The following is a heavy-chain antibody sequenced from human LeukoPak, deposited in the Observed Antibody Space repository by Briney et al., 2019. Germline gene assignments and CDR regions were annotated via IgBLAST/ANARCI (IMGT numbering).Heavy chain of an antibody. CDR1: GYSISSYDF. CDR2: IHHSGRT. Sequence: PSETLSLTCTVSGYSISSYDFWGWIRQPPGKRLEWIGSIHHSGRTYYNPSLKSRVTTSVDTSKNQFSLKLSSVTAADTAVYYCARPNSSSGLQYDYWGQGTLVTVSS. J-gene: IGHJ4*02. CDR3: ARPNSSSGLQYDY. V-gene: IGHV4-38-2*02. D-gene: IGHD6-19*01.